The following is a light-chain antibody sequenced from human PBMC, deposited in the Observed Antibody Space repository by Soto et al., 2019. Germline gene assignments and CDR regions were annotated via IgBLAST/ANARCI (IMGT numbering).Light chain of an antibody. J-gene: IGLJ1*01. CDR1: KNDIGVYDF. CDR2: GVV. CDR3: KSYAGSNTYV. Sequence: ALAHPPSASGSPGQSVTISCTGTKNDIGVYDFVSWYQHHPGKAPRLIIYGVVQRPSGVPDRFSGSKSGNTASLTVSGLQAADEADYFCKSYAGSNTYVFGSGTKVTVL. V-gene: IGLV2-8*01.